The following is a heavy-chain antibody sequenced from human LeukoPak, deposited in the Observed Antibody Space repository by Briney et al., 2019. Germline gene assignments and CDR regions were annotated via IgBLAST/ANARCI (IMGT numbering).Heavy chain of an antibody. CDR3: ARVGVPAAIGWFDP. D-gene: IGHD2-2*02. Sequence: GRSLRLSCAASGFTFSSYAMHWVRQAPGRGLEWVAVISYDGSNKYYADSVKGRFTISRDNSKNTLYLQMNSLRAEDTAVYYCARVGVPAAIGWFDPWGQGTLVTVSS. V-gene: IGHV3-30-3*01. J-gene: IGHJ5*02. CDR1: GFTFSSYA. CDR2: ISYDGSNK.